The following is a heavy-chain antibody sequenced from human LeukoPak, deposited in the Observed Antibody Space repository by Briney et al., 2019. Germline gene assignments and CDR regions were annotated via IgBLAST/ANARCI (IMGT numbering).Heavy chain of an antibody. CDR1: GFTFSSYS. J-gene: IGHJ4*02. Sequence: GGSLRLSCAASGFTFSSYSMNWVRQAPGQGLEWVSSISSSSSYIYYADSVKGRFTISRDNAKNSLYLQMNSLRAEDTAVYYCARTMGRDYGDYFDYWGQGTLVTVSS. CDR2: ISSSSSYI. V-gene: IGHV3-21*01. D-gene: IGHD4-17*01. CDR3: ARTMGRDYGDYFDY.